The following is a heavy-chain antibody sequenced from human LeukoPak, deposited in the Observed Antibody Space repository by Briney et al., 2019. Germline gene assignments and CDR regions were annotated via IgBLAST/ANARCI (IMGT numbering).Heavy chain of an antibody. J-gene: IGHJ6*02. CDR2: FDLEDGET. D-gene: IGHD3-10*01. CDR3: ATALYGSGSYRLTPGYYYYGMDV. CDR1: GYTLTELS. V-gene: IGHV1-24*01. Sequence: GASVKVSCKVSGYTLTELSMHWVRQAPGKGLDWMGGFDLEDGETIYAQKYQGRVTMTEDTSTDTAYMELSSLRSEDTAVYYCATALYGSGSYRLTPGYYYYGMDVWGQGTTVTVSS.